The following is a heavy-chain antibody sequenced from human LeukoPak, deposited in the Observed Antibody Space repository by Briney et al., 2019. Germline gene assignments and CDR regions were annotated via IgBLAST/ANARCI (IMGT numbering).Heavy chain of an antibody. D-gene: IGHD3-10*01. CDR1: GFSLRTSGMC. Sequence: SGPALVKPTQTLTLTCTFSGFSLRTSGMCVSWVRQPPGKALEWLARIDWDDDKYYSTSLKTRLTISKDTSKNQVVLTMTNTDPEDTAMYYCARISAGSHLDYFDYWGLGTLVTVSS. V-gene: IGHV2-70*11. CDR2: IDWDDDK. J-gene: IGHJ4*02. CDR3: ARISAGSHLDYFDY.